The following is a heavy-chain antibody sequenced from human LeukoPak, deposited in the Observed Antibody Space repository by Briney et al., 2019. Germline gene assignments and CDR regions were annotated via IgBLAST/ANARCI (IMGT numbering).Heavy chain of an antibody. CDR1: GGSISNYY. CDR3: ARGGWNKFDY. Sequence: KTSETLSLTCTVSGGSISNYYSIWIRQPPGKGLELIGYIYYSGTINYNPSLKSRVTISVDTSKNQFSLKLSSVTAADTAVYYCARGGWNKFDYWGQGTLVTASS. D-gene: IGHD3-22*01. V-gene: IGHV4-59*01. CDR2: IYYSGTI. J-gene: IGHJ4*02.